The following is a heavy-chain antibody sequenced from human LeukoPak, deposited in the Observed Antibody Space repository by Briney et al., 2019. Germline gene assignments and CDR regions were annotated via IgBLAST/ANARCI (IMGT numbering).Heavy chain of an antibody. CDR1: GFTFSSYG. V-gene: IGHV3-23*01. J-gene: IGHJ4*02. CDR2: ISGSGGST. CDR3: AKDRRAGSYDY. D-gene: IGHD3-10*01. Sequence: GGSLRLSCAASGFTFSSYGMTCVRQAPGKGLEWVSAISGSGGSTYYADSVKGRFTISRDNSKNTLYLQMNSLRAEDTAVYYCAKDRRAGSYDYWGQGTLVTVSS.